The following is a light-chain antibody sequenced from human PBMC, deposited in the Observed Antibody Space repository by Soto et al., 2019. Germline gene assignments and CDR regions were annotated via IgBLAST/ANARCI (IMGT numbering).Light chain of an antibody. CDR2: DTT. Sequence: QAVVTQEPSLTVSPGGTVTLTCGSSTGAVTSGHYPNWFQQKPGQAPRALISDTTNKHSWTPARFSGSLLGGKAALTLSGAQPEDEAEYYWLLCYSDALLIFGGGTKLTVL. J-gene: IGLJ2*01. CDR3: LLCYSDALLI. V-gene: IGLV7-46*01. CDR1: TGAVTSGHY.